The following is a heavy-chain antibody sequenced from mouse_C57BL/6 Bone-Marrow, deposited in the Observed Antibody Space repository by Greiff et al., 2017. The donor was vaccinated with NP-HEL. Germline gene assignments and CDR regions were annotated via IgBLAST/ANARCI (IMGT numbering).Heavy chain of an antibody. CDR2: IHPNSGST. V-gene: IGHV1-64*01. D-gene: IGHD2-1*01. CDR3: ARWNYPWYFDV. CDR1: GYTFTSYW. J-gene: IGHJ1*03. Sequence: VQLQQSGAELVKPGASVKLSCKASGYTFTSYWMHWVKQRPGQGLEWIGMIHPNSGSTNYNEKFKSKATLTVDKSSSTAYMQLSSLTSEDSAVYYCARWNYPWYFDVWGTGTTVTVSS.